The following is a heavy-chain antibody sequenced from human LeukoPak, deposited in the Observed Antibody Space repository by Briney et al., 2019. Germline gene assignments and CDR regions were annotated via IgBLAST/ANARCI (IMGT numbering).Heavy chain of an antibody. CDR3: ATRQTTMPYWYFDL. V-gene: IGHV4-59*08. Sequence: PSETLSLTCTVSGGSISGYYWSWIRQPPGKGLEWIGYIYYSGSTDYNPSLKSRVTISVDTSKNQFSLKLSSVTAADTAVYYCATRQTTMPYWYFDLWGRGTLVTVP. CDR2: IYYSGST. J-gene: IGHJ2*01. D-gene: IGHD4-17*01. CDR1: GGSISGYY.